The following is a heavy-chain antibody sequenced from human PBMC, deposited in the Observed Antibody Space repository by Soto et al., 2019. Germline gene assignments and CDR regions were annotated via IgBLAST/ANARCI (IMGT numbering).Heavy chain of an antibody. Sequence: GGSLRLSCAASGFTFSSYWMHWVRQAPGKGLVWVSRINSDGSSTSYADSVKGRFTISRDNSKNTLYLQMNSLRAEDTAVYYCAGGNFWGSQIVVVVAAFDYWGEGTLVTVS. J-gene: IGHJ4*02. D-gene: IGHD2-15*01. CDR2: INSDGSST. CDR3: AGGNFWGSQIVVVVAAFDY. CDR1: GFTFSSYW. V-gene: IGHV3-74*01.